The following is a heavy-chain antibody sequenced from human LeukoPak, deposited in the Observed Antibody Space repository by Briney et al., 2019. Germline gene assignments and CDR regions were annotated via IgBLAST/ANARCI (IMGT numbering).Heavy chain of an antibody. J-gene: IGHJ4*02. CDR3: AKGGNSAPLDY. V-gene: IGHV3-53*01. CDR2: IYSGGST. CDR1: GFTVSSNY. D-gene: IGHD1-7*01. Sequence: GGSLRLPCAASGFTVSSNYMSWVRQAPGKGLEWVSVIYSGGSTYYADSVKGRFTISRDNSKNTLYLQMNSLRAEDTAIYYCAKGGNSAPLDYWGQGTLVTVSS.